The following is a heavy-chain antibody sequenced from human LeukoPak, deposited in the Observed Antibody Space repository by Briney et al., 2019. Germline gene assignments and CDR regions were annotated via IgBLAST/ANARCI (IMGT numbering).Heavy chain of an antibody. CDR3: ASNYWYYYGSGSDDAFDI. V-gene: IGHV3-11*01. D-gene: IGHD3-10*01. CDR1: GFTFSDYY. Sequence: GGSLRLSCAASGFTFSDYYMSWIRQAPGKGLEWVSYIISIVSIIYYADSVKGRFTISRDNAKNSLYLQMTSLRAEDTAVYYCASNYWYYYGSGSDDAFDIWGQGTMVTVSS. J-gene: IGHJ3*02. CDR2: IISIVSII.